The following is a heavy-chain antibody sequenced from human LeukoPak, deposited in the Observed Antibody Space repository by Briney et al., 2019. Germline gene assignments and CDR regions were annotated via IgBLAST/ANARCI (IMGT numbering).Heavy chain of an antibody. CDR2: ISNDGSRK. V-gene: IGHV3-30*03. CDR3: ARQSKEITIFGVVINYYGMDV. J-gene: IGHJ6*02. CDR1: GFTFSRHG. D-gene: IGHD3-3*01. Sequence: GGSLRLSCAPSGFTFSRHGMHWVRQAPGKGLEWEAIISNDGSRKYYADSVKGRFTISRDNSKNTLYLQMNSLRAEDTAVYYCARQSKEITIFGVVINYYGMDVWGQGTTVTVSS.